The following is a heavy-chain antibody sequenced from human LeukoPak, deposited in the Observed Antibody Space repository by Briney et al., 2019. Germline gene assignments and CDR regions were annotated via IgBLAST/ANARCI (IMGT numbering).Heavy chain of an antibody. D-gene: IGHD3-22*01. V-gene: IGHV3-23*01. CDR3: ARLGEHYYDSSGYYPEYFQH. CDR2: IDISGGST. CDR1: GFSFSIHA. J-gene: IGHJ1*01. Sequence: GGSLRLSCAASGFSFSIHAMCWVRQAPGKGLEWVSSIDISGGSTYYADSVKGRFTISRDNSKNTLYLQMNSLRAEDTAVYYCARLGEHYYDSSGYYPEYFQHWGQGTLVTASS.